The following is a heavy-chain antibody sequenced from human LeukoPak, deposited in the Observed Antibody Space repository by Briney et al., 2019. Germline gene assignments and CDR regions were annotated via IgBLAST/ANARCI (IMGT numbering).Heavy chain of an antibody. V-gene: IGHV1-2*02. CDR2: INPNSGGT. CDR1: GYTFTGYY. Sequence: EASVKVSCKASGYTFTGYYMHWVRQAPGQGLEWMGWINPNSGGTNYAQKFQGRVTMTRDTSISTAYMELSRLRSDDTAVYYCAREDKYYDSSGHAFDIWGQGTMVTVSS. J-gene: IGHJ3*02. D-gene: IGHD3-22*01. CDR3: AREDKYYDSSGHAFDI.